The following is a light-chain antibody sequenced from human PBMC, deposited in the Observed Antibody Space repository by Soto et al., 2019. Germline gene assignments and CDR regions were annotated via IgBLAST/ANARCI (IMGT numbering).Light chain of an antibody. V-gene: IGLV2-23*01. CDR1: SSDVGSYNL. CDR2: EGS. J-gene: IGLJ2*01. CDR3: CSYAGSSTSVV. Sequence: QSALTQPASVSVSPGQSITISCTGTSSDVGSYNLVSWYQQHPGKAPKLMIYEGSKRTSGVSNRFSGSKSGNTASLTISGLQAEDEADYYCCSYAGSSTSVVFGGGTKLTVL.